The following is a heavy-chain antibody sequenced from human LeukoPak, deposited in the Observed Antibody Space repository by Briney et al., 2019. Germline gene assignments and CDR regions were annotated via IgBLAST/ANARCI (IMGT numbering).Heavy chain of an antibody. CDR3: ARDRFPRTTRAMDS. CDR1: VFIYSTYN. J-gene: IGHJ1*01. CDR2: ISSGSNTI. Sequence: GGSLRLSCAASVFIYSTYNMNWVRQAPGKGLEWLSSISSGSNTIAYADSVKGRFTISRDNAENSLFLQMNSLRDEDTAVYFCARDRFPRTTRAMDSWGQGTLVTVSS. D-gene: IGHD3-3*01. V-gene: IGHV3-48*02.